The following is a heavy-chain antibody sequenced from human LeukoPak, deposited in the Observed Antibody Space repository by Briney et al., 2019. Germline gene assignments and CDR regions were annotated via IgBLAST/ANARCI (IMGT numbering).Heavy chain of an antibody. CDR1: GFTFSGYA. D-gene: IGHD6-13*01. Sequence: GGSLRLSCAASGFTFSGYAMSWVRQAPGKGLEWVSAISGSGGSSYYADSVKGRFTISRDNSKNTLYLQMNSLRAEDTAVYYCAKAGSSWYNDFDYWGQGTLVTVSS. V-gene: IGHV3-23*01. CDR2: ISGSGGSS. CDR3: AKAGSSWYNDFDY. J-gene: IGHJ4*02.